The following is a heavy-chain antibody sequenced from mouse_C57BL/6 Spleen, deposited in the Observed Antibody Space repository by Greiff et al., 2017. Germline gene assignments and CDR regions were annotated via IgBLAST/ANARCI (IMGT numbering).Heavy chain of an antibody. Sequence: VQLKQSGAELVKPGASVKLSCTASGFNIKDYYMHWVKQRTEQGLEWIGRIDPEDGKTKYAPKFQGKATITADTSSNTAYLQLSSLTSEDTAGYYCARYCPFDYWGQGTPLTVSS. CDR1: GFNIKDYY. CDR3: ARYCPFDY. CDR2: IDPEDGKT. V-gene: IGHV14-2*01. J-gene: IGHJ2*01.